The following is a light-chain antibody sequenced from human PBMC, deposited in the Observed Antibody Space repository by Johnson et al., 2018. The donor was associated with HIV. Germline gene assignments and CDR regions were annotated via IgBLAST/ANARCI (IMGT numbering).Light chain of an antibody. V-gene: IGLV1-51*01. CDR2: DNN. CDR1: SSNIGNNY. CDR3: GTWDSSLSAGV. J-gene: IGLJ1*01. Sequence: QAVLTQPPSVSAAPGQKVTISCSGSSSNIGNNYVSWYQQVPGTAPKLLIYDNNKRPSGIPDRFSGSKSGTSATLGITGLQTGDEADYYGGTWDSSLSAGVFGTGTKVTVL.